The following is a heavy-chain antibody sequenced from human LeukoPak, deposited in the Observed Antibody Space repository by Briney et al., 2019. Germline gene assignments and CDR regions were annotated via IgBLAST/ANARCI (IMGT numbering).Heavy chain of an antibody. Sequence: GSLRLSCSASGFAFGGFAMGWARQAPGKGLEWVSSISGSGGNTYYADSVEGRFTVSRDNSKNTLYLQMNSLRAEDTALYYCARGRGGDYVPSRFDYWGQGTLVTVSS. J-gene: IGHJ4*02. CDR1: GFAFGGFA. D-gene: IGHD4-17*01. CDR2: ISGSGGNT. CDR3: ARGRGGDYVPSRFDY. V-gene: IGHV3-23*01.